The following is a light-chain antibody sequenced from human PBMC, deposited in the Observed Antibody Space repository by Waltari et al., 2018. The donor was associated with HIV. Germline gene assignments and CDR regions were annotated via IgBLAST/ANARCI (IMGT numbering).Light chain of an antibody. CDR1: ELANQN. CDR2: RDN. V-gene: IGLV3-25*03. J-gene: IGLJ2*01. CDR3: QSAGSSGTSVI. Sequence: SSDLTQARSVSVSPGQTASITCSGHELANQNVHWYREKAGQAPVLVIHRDNERPLGIPERISGSKSGILATLTISGVLAEDEADYFCQSAGSSGTSVIFGGGTTLTVL.